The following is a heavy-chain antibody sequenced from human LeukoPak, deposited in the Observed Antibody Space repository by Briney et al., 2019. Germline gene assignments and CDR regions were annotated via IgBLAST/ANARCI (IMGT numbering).Heavy chain of an antibody. D-gene: IGHD3-10*01. CDR3: ARVNYGSGSYSDLDY. J-gene: IGHJ4*02. V-gene: IGHV3-48*03. CDR1: GFTFSSYE. CDR2: ISSSGSTI. Sequence: GGSLRLSCAASGFTFSSYEMNWVRQAPGKGLEWVSYISSSGSTIYYADSVKGRFTISRDNAKNSLYLQMNSLRAEDTAVYYCARVNYGSGSYSDLDYWGQGTLVTVSS.